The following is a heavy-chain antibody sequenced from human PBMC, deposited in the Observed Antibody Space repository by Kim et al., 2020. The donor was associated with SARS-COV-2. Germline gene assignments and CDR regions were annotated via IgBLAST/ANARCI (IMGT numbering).Heavy chain of an antibody. CDR1: GFALGSHW. CDR2: ITSEGSST. CDR3: VRDGYYESSGYWIGYYGMDV. J-gene: IGHJ6*02. D-gene: IGHD3-22*01. Sequence: GGSLRLSCAASGFALGSHWMHWVRQVPGQGLVWVARITSEGSSTAYADSVDGRFTISRDTAKNTLYLQMNRLRAEDTAVYFCVRDGYYESSGYWIGYYGMDVWGLGTTVTVS. V-gene: IGHV3-74*01.